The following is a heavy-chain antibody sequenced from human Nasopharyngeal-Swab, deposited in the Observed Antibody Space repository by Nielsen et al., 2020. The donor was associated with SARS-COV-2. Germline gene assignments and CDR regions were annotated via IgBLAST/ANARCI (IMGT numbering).Heavy chain of an antibody. D-gene: IGHD3-10*01. J-gene: IGHJ6*02. CDR3: ASLGITMARGVSGMDV. CDR2: INHSGST. V-gene: IGHV4-34*01. Sequence: SETLSLTCAVYGGSFSGYYWSWIRQPPGKGLEWIGEINHSGSTNYNPSLKSRVTISVDTSKNQFSLKLSSVTAADTAVYYCASLGITMARGVSGMDVWGQGITVTVSS. CDR1: GGSFSGYY.